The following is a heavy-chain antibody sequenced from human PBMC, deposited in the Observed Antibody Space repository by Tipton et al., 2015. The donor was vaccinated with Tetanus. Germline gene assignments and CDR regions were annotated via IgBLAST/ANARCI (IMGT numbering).Heavy chain of an antibody. Sequence: SLRLSCDVSGGPVSSSNWWSWVRQAPGKGLEWIGEIYYSGTTNYNPSLKSRVTISTDKSKNQVSLRLNSVTAADTAVYYCARANYDFPKKGPFDSWGQGTLVIVSS. D-gene: IGHD3-3*01. V-gene: IGHV4-4*02. CDR2: IYYSGTT. CDR3: ARANYDFPKKGPFDS. CDR1: GGPVSSSNW. J-gene: IGHJ4*02.